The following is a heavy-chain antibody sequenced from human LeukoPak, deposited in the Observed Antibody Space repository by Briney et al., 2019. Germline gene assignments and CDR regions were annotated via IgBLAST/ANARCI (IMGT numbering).Heavy chain of an antibody. CDR2: ISYDGSNK. D-gene: IGHD3-22*01. V-gene: IGHV3-30*04. Sequence: GRSLRLSCAASGFTFSSYAMHWVRQAPGKGLEWVAVISYDGSNKYYADSVKGRFTISRDNSKNTLYLQMNSLRAEDTAVYYCARDPPRGYYDSSGYPGPGDDTFDIWGQGTMVTVSS. CDR1: GFTFSSYA. CDR3: ARDPPRGYYDSSGYPGPGDDTFDI. J-gene: IGHJ3*02.